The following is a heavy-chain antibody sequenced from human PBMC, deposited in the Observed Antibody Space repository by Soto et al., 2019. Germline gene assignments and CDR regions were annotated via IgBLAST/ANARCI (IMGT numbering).Heavy chain of an antibody. Sequence: SETLSLTCTVSGGSISSYYWSWIRQPPGKGLEWIGYIYHSGSTNYNPSLKSRVTISVDTSKNQFSLKLSSVTAADTAVYYCARGLGITAMDAVYGMDVWGQGTTVTVSS. D-gene: IGHD5-18*01. CDR1: GGSISSYY. CDR3: ARGLGITAMDAVYGMDV. J-gene: IGHJ6*02. V-gene: IGHV4-59*01. CDR2: IYHSGST.